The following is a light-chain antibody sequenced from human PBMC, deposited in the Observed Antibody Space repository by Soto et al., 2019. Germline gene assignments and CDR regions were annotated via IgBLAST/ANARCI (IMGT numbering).Light chain of an antibody. CDR3: RQYKTYSTT. CDR1: QGNGND. V-gene: IGKV1-5*01. J-gene: IGKJ5*01. CDR2: DAS. Sequence: DIQMTQSPSTLSASVGDRVTITCRASQGNGNDLGWYQQKPGKAPKLLIYDASSLESGVPSRFSGSGSETEFTLTISSLQPDDFATYYCRQYKTYSTTFGQGTRLEIK.